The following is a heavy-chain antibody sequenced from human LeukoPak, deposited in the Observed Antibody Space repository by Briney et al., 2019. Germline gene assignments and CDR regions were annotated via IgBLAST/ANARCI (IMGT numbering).Heavy chain of an antibody. CDR3: ARDLGSSATSTNWFDP. J-gene: IGHJ5*02. D-gene: IGHD6-6*01. Sequence: GASVKVSCKASGYTFTSYGISWVRQAPGQGLEWMGWISAYNGKTNYAQKLQGRVTMTTDTSTSTAYMELRSLRSDDTAVYYCARDLGSSATSTNWFDPWGQGTLVTVSS. CDR2: ISAYNGKT. V-gene: IGHV1-18*01. CDR1: GYTFTSYG.